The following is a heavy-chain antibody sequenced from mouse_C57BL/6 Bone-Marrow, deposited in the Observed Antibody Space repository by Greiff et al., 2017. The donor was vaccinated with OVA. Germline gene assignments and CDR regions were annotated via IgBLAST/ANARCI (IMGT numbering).Heavy chain of an antibody. CDR1: GYTFTSYW. CDR2: IDPSDSYT. Sequence: QVQLQQPGAELVKPGASVKLSCKASGYTFTSYWMQWVKQRPGQGLEWIGEIDPSDSYTNYNQKFKGKATLTVDTSSSTAYMQLNSLTSEDSAVYYCASAVCAYWGQGTVVTVSA. CDR3: ASAVCAY. V-gene: IGHV1-50*01. J-gene: IGHJ3*01.